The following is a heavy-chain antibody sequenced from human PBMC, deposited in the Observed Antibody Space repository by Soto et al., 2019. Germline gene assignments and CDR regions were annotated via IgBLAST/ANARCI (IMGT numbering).Heavy chain of an antibody. V-gene: IGHV1-46*03. CDR2: INPSGGST. D-gene: IGHD3-3*01. CDR1: GYTFTSYY. J-gene: IGHJ5*02. Sequence: ASLRVSCKASGYTFTSYYMHWVRPAPGHGLEWMGIINPSGGSTSYAQKFQGRVTMTRDTSTSTVYMELSSLRSEDTAVYYCARDAFYLYYDFWSGYSNWFDPWGQGTLVTVSS. CDR3: ARDAFYLYYDFWSGYSNWFDP.